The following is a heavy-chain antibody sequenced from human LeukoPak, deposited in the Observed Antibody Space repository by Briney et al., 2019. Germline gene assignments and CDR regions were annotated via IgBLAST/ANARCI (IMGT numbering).Heavy chain of an antibody. D-gene: IGHD3-16*02. CDR1: GFNFGDPA. CDR2: ISFNGRNT. J-gene: IGHJ3*01. V-gene: IGHV3-23*01. Sequence: GGSLRLSCAASGFNFGDPAMSWVRQTPRKGLEWVSLISFNGRNTYYGDSVKGRFTISRDNSKDTVYLQMNSLRAEDTAIFYCVRDIELSTWGPGTMVTVSS. CDR3: VRDIELST.